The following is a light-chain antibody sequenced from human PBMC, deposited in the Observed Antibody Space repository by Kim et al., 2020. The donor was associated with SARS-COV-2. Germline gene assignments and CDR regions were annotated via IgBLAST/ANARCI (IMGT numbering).Light chain of an antibody. J-gene: IGLJ3*02. CDR3: QVWDSSSDHRV. V-gene: IGLV3-21*04. CDR1: NIGSKS. CDR2: YVS. Sequence: PGKTARITCGGNNIGSKSVHWYQQKPGQAPVLVIYYVSDRPSGIPERFSGSNSGNTATLTISRVEAGDEADYYCQVWDSSSDHRVFGGGTQLTVL.